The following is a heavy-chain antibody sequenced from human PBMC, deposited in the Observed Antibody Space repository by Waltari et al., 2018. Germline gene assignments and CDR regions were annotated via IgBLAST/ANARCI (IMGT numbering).Heavy chain of an antibody. V-gene: IGHV4-4*02. J-gene: IGHJ4*02. CDR1: DW. D-gene: IGHD2-15*01. CDR3: ARDRGRGIYLDS. CDR2: IQRSGRT. Sequence: DWWSWVRQTPEKGLEWIGQIQRSGRTHYNPSFESRVTISIDTSKNQFSLKVTSTTAADTAVYYCARDRGRGIYLDSWGRGTLVTVSP.